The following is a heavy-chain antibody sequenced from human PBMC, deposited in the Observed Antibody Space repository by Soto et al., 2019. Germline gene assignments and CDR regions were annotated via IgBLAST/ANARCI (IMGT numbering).Heavy chain of an antibody. V-gene: IGHV4-31*03. J-gene: IGHJ5*02. CDR2: IYYSGST. CDR3: ARGRSSREDKWFDP. Sequence: TLSLTCTVSGGSISSGGYYWSWIRQHPGKGLEWIGYIYYSGSTYYNPSLKSRVTISVDTSKNQFSLKLSSVTAADTAVYYCARGRSSREDKWFDPWGKGTRVTVS. CDR1: GGSISSGGYY. D-gene: IGHD6-13*01.